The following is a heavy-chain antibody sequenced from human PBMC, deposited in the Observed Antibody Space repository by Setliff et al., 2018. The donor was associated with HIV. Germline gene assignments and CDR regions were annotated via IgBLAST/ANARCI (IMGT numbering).Heavy chain of an antibody. D-gene: IGHD3-22*01. V-gene: IGHV4-61*05. J-gene: IGHJ3*01. Sequence: SETLSLTCSVSGVSINRTDHYWGWIRQSPGKRLEWIGYIHSTGRTNYSPSLKSRVTTSVDTSKNHFSLRLRSVTAADTAVYYCARLSVVIHDTFDVWGHGTMVTVSS. CDR1: GVSINRTDHY. CDR3: ARLSVVIHDTFDV. CDR2: IHSTGRT.